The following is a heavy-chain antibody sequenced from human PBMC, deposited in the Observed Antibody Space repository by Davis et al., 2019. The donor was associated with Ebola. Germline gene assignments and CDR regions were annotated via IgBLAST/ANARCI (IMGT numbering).Heavy chain of an antibody. CDR3: ASRDWGNSGYDGVKYFDL. V-gene: IGHV1-69*06. CDR2: FIPIFDRT. CDR1: GGTFSYA. D-gene: IGHD5-12*01. J-gene: IGHJ4*02. Sequence: SVKVSCKTSGGTFSYAISWVRQAPGQGLEWMGGFIPIFDRTNYAQKFQGRVTITADKSTATAYLELRSLGSDDTAVYYCASRDWGNSGYDGVKYFDLWGQGTLVTVSS.